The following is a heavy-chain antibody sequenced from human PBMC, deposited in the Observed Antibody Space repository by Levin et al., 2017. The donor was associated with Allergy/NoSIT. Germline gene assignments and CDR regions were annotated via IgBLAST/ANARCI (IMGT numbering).Heavy chain of an antibody. D-gene: IGHD6-19*01. V-gene: IGHV3-23*01. CDR1: GFTFSSYA. Sequence: ASVKVSCAASGFTFSSYAMRWVRQAPGKGLEWVSAISGSGGSTYYADSVKGRFTISRDNSKNTLYLQMNSLRAEDTAIYYCAKEGGRAEAGTGGFRYYYYGVDVWGQGTTVTVSS. CDR3: AKEGGRAEAGTGGFRYYYYGVDV. CDR2: ISGSGGST. J-gene: IGHJ6*02.